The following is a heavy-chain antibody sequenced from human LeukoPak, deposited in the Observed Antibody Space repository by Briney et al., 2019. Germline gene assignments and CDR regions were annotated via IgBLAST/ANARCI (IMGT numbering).Heavy chain of an antibody. CDR3: AKSFLELEAYDYYMDV. J-gene: IGHJ6*03. Sequence: GGSLRLSCAASGFTFSSYAMSWVRQAPGKGLEWVSAISGSGGSTYCADSVKGRFTISRDNSKKTLYLQMNSLRAEDTAVYYCAKSFLELEAYDYYMDVWGKGTTVTVSS. D-gene: IGHD1-7*01. CDR2: ISGSGGST. V-gene: IGHV3-23*01. CDR1: GFTFSSYA.